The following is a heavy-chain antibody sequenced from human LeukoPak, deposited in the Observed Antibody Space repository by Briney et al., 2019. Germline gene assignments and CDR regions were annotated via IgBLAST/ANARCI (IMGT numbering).Heavy chain of an antibody. J-gene: IGHJ4*02. D-gene: IGHD3-22*01. CDR3: ARGDYYDRSGFFDY. Sequence: PSETQSLTCTVSGGSISTYSWSWIRQPPGKALEWIGYINYSGSTDYNTSLKSRVTISIDTSKSLFSLKLNSVTAADTAVYFCARGDYYDRSGFFDYWGQGTLVTVSS. V-gene: IGHV4-59*01. CDR2: INYSGST. CDR1: GGSISTYS.